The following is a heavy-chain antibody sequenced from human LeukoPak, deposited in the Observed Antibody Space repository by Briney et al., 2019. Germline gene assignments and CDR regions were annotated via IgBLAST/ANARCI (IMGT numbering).Heavy chain of an antibody. D-gene: IGHD2-8*01. CDR3: AKGGARDVWYFAY. J-gene: IGHJ4*02. Sequence: GGSLSLSCAASGFISSSFGIHWVRQTPGKGLEWVAFVRFDGGEKYYADSVKGRFTVSKDNSKNTLYLQTNSLRPEDTAVYYCAKGGARDVWYFAYWGLGVLVTVSS. CDR2: VRFDGGEK. CDR1: GFISSSFG. V-gene: IGHV3-30*02.